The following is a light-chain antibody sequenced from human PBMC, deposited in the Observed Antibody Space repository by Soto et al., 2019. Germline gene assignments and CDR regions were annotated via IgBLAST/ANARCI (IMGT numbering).Light chain of an antibody. CDR3: QQYYSTPLT. CDR1: QSVLYNSNNKNY. J-gene: IGKJ4*01. V-gene: IGKV4-1*01. Sequence: DIVMTQSPDSLAVSLVERATINCKSSQSVLYNSNNKNYLTWYQHKPGQPPKLLIYWASTRESGVPDRFSGSGSGTDFTLTISSLQAEDVAVYYCQQYYSTPLTFGGGTKVEIK. CDR2: WAS.